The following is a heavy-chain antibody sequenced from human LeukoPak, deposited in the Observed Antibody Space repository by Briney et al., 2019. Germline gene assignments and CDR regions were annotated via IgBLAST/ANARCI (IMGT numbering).Heavy chain of an antibody. D-gene: IGHD2-2*01. J-gene: IGHJ4*02. CDR3: ARRYCSSTSCQTHFDY. Sequence: SETLSLTCAVYGGSFSGYYWSWIRQPPGKGLEWIGEINHSGSTNYNPSLKSRVTISVDKSKNQFSLKLSSVTAADTAVYYCARRYCSSTSCQTHFDYWGQETLVTVSS. CDR1: GGSFSGYY. V-gene: IGHV4-34*01. CDR2: INHSGST.